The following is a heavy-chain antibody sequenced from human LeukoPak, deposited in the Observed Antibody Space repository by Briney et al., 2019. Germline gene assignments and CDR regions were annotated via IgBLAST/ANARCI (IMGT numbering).Heavy chain of an antibody. CDR3: ARGRSNYYGMDV. J-gene: IGHJ6*02. CDR1: GASVSSGSYY. V-gene: IGHV4-61*01. D-gene: IGHD1-26*01. Sequence: PSETLSLTCTVSGASVSSGSYYWSWIRRPPGKGLEWIGYIYYNGNTNYSPSLKSRVTMSVDTSKNLFSLKVSSVTAADTAVYYCARGRSNYYGMDVWGQGTTVTVSS. CDR2: IYYNGNT.